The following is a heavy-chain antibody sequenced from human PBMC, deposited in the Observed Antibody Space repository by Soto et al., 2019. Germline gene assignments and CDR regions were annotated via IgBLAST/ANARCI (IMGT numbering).Heavy chain of an antibody. V-gene: IGHV1-18*01. Sequence: QVHLVQSAAEVKKPGASVKVSCKASGYTFSNFGLSWVRQAPGQGFEWMGWIGPYNGNTDHAQKFQDRVTMTTDTSTNTADMELRGLTSDDTAVYYCARCYCSVGSCYTCWHFDLWGRGTLVTVSS. J-gene: IGHJ2*01. CDR2: IGPYNGNT. D-gene: IGHD2-15*01. CDR3: ARCYCSVGSCYTCWHFDL. CDR1: GYTFSNFG.